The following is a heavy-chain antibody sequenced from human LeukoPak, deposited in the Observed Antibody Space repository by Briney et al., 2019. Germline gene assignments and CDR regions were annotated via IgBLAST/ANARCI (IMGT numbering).Heavy chain of an antibody. CDR2: ISGSGYST. Sequence: PGGSLRLSCAASGFTFSGYVMTWVRQAPGNGLQWVSGISGSGYSTYYADSLKGRFTISRDNSKNTVYLQMNSLRAEDTAVYYCARGRRYYNSGSGSFDYWGQGTLVIVSS. CDR3: ARGRRYYNSGSGSFDY. V-gene: IGHV3-23*01. J-gene: IGHJ4*02. CDR1: GFTFSGYV. D-gene: IGHD3-10*01.